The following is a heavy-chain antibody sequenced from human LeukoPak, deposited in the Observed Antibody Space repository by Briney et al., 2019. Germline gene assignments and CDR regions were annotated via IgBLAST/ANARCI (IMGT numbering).Heavy chain of an antibody. CDR1: GFTFSSYW. Sequence: PGGSLRLSCAASGFTFSSYWMSWVRQAPGKGLEWVANIKEDGSRNHYVDSVKGRFTISRDNAKNSLYLQMNSLRAEDTAVYYCARLTFGGVIGFDYWGQGTLVTVSS. CDR3: ARLTFGGVIGFDY. V-gene: IGHV3-7*02. CDR2: IKEDGSRN. D-gene: IGHD3-16*02. J-gene: IGHJ4*02.